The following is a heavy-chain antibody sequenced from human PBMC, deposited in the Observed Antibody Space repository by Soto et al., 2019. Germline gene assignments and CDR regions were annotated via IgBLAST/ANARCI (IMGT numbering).Heavy chain of an antibody. CDR3: ARGRMDCFYYMDV. V-gene: IGHV3-33*01. J-gene: IGHJ6*03. CDR2: IWHDGSNK. Sequence: QVQLVESGGGVVQPGRSLRLSCAASGFSFTGHGMHWVRQAPGKGLEWLAMIWHDGSNKNYAQSVQGRFTISRDNSKSTLYIQMNSLRDDDTAVYHCARGRMDCFYYMDVWGKGTAVTVSS. D-gene: IGHD2-8*01. CDR1: GFSFTGHG.